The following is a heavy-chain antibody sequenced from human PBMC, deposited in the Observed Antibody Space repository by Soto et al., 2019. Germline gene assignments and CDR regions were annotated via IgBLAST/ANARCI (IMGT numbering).Heavy chain of an antibody. CDR1: GGSFSGYY. V-gene: IGHV4-34*01. J-gene: IGHJ4*02. D-gene: IGHD3-16*01. CDR3: ARVKDLGRYYFDY. Sequence: SETLSLTCAVYGGSFSGYYWSWIRRPPGKGLEWIGEINHSGSTNYNPSLKSRVTISVDTSKNQFSLKPSSVTAADTAVYYCARVKDLGRYYFDYWGQGTLVTVSS. CDR2: INHSGST.